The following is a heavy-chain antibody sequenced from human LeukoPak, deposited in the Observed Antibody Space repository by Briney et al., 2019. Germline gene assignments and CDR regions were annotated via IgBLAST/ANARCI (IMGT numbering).Heavy chain of an antibody. CDR3: AKSGYNRFDY. Sequence: QSGGSLRLSRAASGFTFSSSAMSWVRQAPGKGLEWVSSISGSGSGGSTYYADSVKGRFTISRDNSKNTLYLQMNSLIAEDTAVYYCAKSGYNRFDYWGQGTRVTVSS. CDR1: GFTFSSSA. J-gene: IGHJ4*02. CDR2: ISGSGSGGST. D-gene: IGHD5-24*01. V-gene: IGHV3-23*01.